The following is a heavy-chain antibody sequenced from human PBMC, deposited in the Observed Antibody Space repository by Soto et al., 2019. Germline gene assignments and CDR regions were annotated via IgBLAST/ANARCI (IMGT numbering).Heavy chain of an antibody. Sequence: PSETLSLTCAVYGGSFSGYYWSWIRQPPGKGLEWIGEINHSGSTNYNPSLKSRVTISVDTSKNQFSLKLSSVTAADTAVYYCARVSVNYDFWSGYYTGPYYWGQGTLVTVSS. CDR3: ARVSVNYDFWSGYYTGPYY. CDR1: GGSFSGYY. CDR2: INHSGST. J-gene: IGHJ4*02. V-gene: IGHV4-34*01. D-gene: IGHD3-3*01.